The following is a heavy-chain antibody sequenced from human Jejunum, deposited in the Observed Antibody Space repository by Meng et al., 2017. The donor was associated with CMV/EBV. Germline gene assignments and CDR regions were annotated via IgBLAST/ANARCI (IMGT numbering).Heavy chain of an antibody. J-gene: IGHJ4*02. D-gene: IGHD6-13*01. CDR3: ATDYRRGAGPN. CDR2: STPGDMTM. CDR1: GFTFNDHY. V-gene: IGHV3-11*04. Sequence: AASGFTFNDHYMTWVRQAPGKGLEWVAYSTPGDMTMHYGDSVKGRFTISRDDAKNSLFLQMNSLRAADTAVYYCATDYRRGAGPNWGQGTLVTVSS.